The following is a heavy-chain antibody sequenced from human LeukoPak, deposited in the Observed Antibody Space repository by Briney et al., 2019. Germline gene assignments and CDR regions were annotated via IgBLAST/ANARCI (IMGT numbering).Heavy chain of an antibody. D-gene: IGHD1-1*01. CDR2: IRYDGSNK. V-gene: IGHV3-30*02. CDR3: AKGTGTGPDAFDI. J-gene: IGHJ3*02. CDR1: GFTFSSYG. Sequence: GGSLRLSCAASGFTFSSYGMHWVRQAPGKGLEWVAFIRYDGSNKYYADSVKGRFTISRHNSKNTRYLQMNSLRAEDTAVYYCAKGTGTGPDAFDIWGQGTMVTVSS.